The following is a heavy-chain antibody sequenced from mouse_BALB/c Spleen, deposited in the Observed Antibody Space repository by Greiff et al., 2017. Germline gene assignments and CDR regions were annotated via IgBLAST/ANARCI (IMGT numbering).Heavy chain of an antibody. J-gene: IGHJ1*01. CDR3: ARDSLAGSRYFDV. Sequence: EVQLVESGGGLVQPGGSLRLSCATSGFTFSDFYMEWVRQPPGKRLGWIAASRNKANDYTTEYSASVKGRFIVSRDTSQSILYLQMNALRAEDTAIYYCARDSLAGSRYFDVWGAGTTVTVSS. CDR1: GFTFSDFY. V-gene: IGHV7-1*02. CDR2: SRNKANDYTT. D-gene: IGHD1-1*01.